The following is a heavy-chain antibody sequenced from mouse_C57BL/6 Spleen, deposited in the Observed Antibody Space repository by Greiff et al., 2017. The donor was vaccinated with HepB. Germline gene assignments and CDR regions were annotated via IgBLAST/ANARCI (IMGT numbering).Heavy chain of an antibody. CDR2: IRLKSDNYAT. Sequence: EVQLQESGGGLVQPGGSMKLSCVASGFTFSNYWMNWVRQSPAKGLEWVAQIRLKSDNYATNYADSVKGMFNISRDDSKSSVNLQMNNLRAEDTGIYYCTRQLRLRRDYFDYWGQGTTLTVSS. V-gene: IGHV6-3*01. CDR3: TRQLRLRRDYFDY. D-gene: IGHD3-2*02. CDR1: GFTFSNYW. J-gene: IGHJ2*01.